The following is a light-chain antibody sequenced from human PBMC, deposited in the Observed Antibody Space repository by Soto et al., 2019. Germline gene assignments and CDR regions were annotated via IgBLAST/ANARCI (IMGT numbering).Light chain of an antibody. Sequence: VMTQSPASLSASPGERVTLSCRASQNIRSSLAWYQQRPGQAPRLLIYDASTRATGIPARFSGSGSGTEFTLTISSLQSEDFAVYYCQQYDNWPPWTFGPGTKVDIK. CDR3: QQYDNWPPWT. CDR1: QNIRSS. V-gene: IGKV3-15*01. CDR2: DAS. J-gene: IGKJ1*01.